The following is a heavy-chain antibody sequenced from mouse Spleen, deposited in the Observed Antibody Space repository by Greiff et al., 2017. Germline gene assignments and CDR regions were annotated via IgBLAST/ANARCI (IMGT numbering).Heavy chain of an antibody. CDR1: GYTFTSYW. D-gene: IGHD2-3*01. CDR3: ARRGDGPYAMDY. J-gene: IGHJ4*01. CDR2: IYPSDSET. Sequence: QVQLKESGAELVRPGSSVKLSCKASGYTFTSYWMDWVKQRPGQGLEWIGNIYPSDSETHYNQKFKDKATLTVDKSSSTAYMQLSSLTSEDSAVYYCARRGDGPYAMDYWGQGTSVTVSS. V-gene: IGHV1-61*01.